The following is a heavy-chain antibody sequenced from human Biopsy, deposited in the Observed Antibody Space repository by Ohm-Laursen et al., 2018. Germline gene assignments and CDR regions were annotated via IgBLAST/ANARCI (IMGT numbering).Heavy chain of an antibody. Sequence: SDTLSLTCAVYGGSFNGYFWSWIRQPPGKGLERNGDINQSGSTTYSPPLKSRVTISVATAKKQFPLTLRYVTAADTAVYYCARVPLPGIGAAYQGRFLYGMDVWGQGTTVSVAS. CDR2: INQSGST. CDR3: ARVPLPGIGAAYQGRFLYGMDV. J-gene: IGHJ6*02. CDR1: GGSFNGYF. V-gene: IGHV4-34*01. D-gene: IGHD6-13*01.